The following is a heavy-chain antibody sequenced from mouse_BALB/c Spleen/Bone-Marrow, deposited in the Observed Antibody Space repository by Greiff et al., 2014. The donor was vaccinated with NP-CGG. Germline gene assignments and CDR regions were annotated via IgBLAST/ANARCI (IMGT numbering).Heavy chain of an antibody. D-gene: IGHD1-1*01. CDR3: TIRYYAMDY. CDR2: INPSSAYP. Sequence: QVQLQQSGAELARPGASVKMSRQASGYTFTRYTMHWEKQRPGQGLEWIGYINPSSAYPNYNQKFKDKATLTADKSSSTAYMQLSSLTSEDSAVYYCTIRYYAMDYWGQGTSVTVSS. CDR1: GYTFTRYT. J-gene: IGHJ4*01. V-gene: IGHV1-4*01.